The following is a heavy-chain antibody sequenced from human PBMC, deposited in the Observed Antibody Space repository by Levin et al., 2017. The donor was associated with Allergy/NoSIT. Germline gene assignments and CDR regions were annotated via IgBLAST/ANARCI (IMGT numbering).Heavy chain of an antibody. CDR2: ISHRGST. CDR1: GGSFGGVY. CDR3: AVFSLRYGVFDI. J-gene: IGHJ3*02. Sequence: PSETLSLTCDVYGGSFGGVYWSWLRQPPGKGLEWIGEISHRGSTTYHPSLKSRVTISLETSRNQFSVKLKSVTAADTAVYYCAVFSLRYGVFDIWGQGTMVTVSS. D-gene: IGHD4-17*01. V-gene: IGHV4-34*01.